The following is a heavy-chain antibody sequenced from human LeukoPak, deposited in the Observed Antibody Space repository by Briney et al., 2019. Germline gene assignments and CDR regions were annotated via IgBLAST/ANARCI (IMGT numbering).Heavy chain of an antibody. CDR2: ISAYNGNT. Sequence: ASVKVSYKASGYTFTSYGISWVRQAPEQGLEWMGWISAYNGNTNYAQKLQGRVTMTTDTSTSTAYMELRSLRSDDTAVYYCARDGGYCSGGSCGWFDPWGQGTLVTVSS. J-gene: IGHJ5*02. CDR3: ARDGGYCSGGSCGWFDP. CDR1: GYTFTSYG. D-gene: IGHD2-15*01. V-gene: IGHV1-18*01.